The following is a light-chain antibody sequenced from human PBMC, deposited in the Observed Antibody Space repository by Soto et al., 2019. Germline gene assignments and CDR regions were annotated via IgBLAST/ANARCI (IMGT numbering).Light chain of an antibody. Sequence: DIHMTQSPSSLSASVADRVTITCRASQDISTWLVWYQQKTGKAPKLLIYAESTLQSGVKSRFGGSGSGTDFTLKIRSMQTEEFATYYCQKADSFPPALGKGKRLEIK. CDR1: QDISTW. CDR3: QKADSFPPA. V-gene: IGKV1-12*01. J-gene: IGKJ5*01. CDR2: AES.